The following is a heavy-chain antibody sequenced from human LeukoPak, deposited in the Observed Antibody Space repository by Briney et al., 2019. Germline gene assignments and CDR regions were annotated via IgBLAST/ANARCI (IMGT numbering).Heavy chain of an antibody. Sequence: ASLQVSCKASGYTFTSYDINWVRQATGKGLEWMGWMNPNSGNTGYAQKFQGRVTMTRNTSISTAYMELSSLRSEDTAVYYCARGQVMITFGGVIVTDYYYMDVWGKGTTVTVSS. CDR2: MNPNSGNT. V-gene: IGHV1-8*01. D-gene: IGHD3-16*02. CDR3: ARGQVMITFGGVIVTDYYYMDV. J-gene: IGHJ6*03. CDR1: GYTFTSYD.